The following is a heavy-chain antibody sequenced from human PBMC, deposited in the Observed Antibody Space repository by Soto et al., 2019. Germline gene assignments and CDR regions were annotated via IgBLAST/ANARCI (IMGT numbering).Heavy chain of an antibody. CDR3: ATRYCSGGRCYLDY. CDR2: ISSGSTSM. J-gene: IGHJ4*02. D-gene: IGHD2-15*01. CDR1: GFTVGNYG. Sequence: GGSLRLSCAGSGFTVGNYGMNWVRQAPGKGLEWVSYISSGSTSMYYADSVKGRFAISRDNAQNSLYLQMNSLRAEDTAVYYCATRYCSGGRCYLDYWGQGTLVTVSS. V-gene: IGHV3-48*01.